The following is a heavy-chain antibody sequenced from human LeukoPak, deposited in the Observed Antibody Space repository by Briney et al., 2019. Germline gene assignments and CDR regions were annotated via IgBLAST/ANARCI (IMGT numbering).Heavy chain of an antibody. Sequence: GGSLRLSCAASGFTFSSYSMNWVRQAPGKGLEWVSYISSSSSTIYYADSVKGRFTISRDNAKNSLYLQMNSLRAEDTAIYYCAKDRTVGASYWYFDLWGRGTLVAVSS. CDR2: ISSSSSTI. CDR3: AKDRTVGASYWYFDL. J-gene: IGHJ2*01. CDR1: GFTFSSYS. D-gene: IGHD1-26*01. V-gene: IGHV3-48*01.